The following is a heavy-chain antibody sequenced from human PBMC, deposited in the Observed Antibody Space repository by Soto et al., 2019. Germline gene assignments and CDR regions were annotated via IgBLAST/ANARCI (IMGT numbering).Heavy chain of an antibody. J-gene: IGHJ4*02. CDR3: ARDRSMIVVFRGY. V-gene: IGHV3-30-3*01. Sequence: GGTLRLSCAASGFTFNTYAMHWVRQAPGKGLEWVALISYDGSNKYYADSVKGRFTISRDTSKTTLYLQMNNLRADDTAIYYCARDRSMIVVFRGYWGRGTLVTVSS. CDR2: ISYDGSNK. CDR1: GFTFNTYA. D-gene: IGHD3-22*01.